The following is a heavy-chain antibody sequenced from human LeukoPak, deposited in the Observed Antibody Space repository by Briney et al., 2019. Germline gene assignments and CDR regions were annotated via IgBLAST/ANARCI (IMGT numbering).Heavy chain of an antibody. CDR3: ARDPEYSGSYYYYYYGMDV. V-gene: IGHV3-7*01. CDR1: GFTFSSYW. Sequence: GGSLRLSCAASGFTFSSYWMSWVRQAPGKGLEWVANIKQDGSEKYYVDSVKGRFTISRDNAKNSLYLQMNSLRAEDTAVYYYARDPEYSGSYYYYYYGMDVWGQGTTVTVSS. J-gene: IGHJ6*02. CDR2: IKQDGSEK. D-gene: IGHD1-26*01.